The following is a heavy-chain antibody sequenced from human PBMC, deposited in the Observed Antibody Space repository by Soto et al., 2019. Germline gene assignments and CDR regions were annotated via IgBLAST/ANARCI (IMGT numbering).Heavy chain of an antibody. CDR1: GHTFTIYY. CDR3: AREIRSGYYKYWYFDL. V-gene: IGHV1-2*02. D-gene: IGHD3-3*01. CDR2: INPDSGGT. J-gene: IGHJ2*01. Sequence: QVQLVQSGAEVKKPGASVKVSCKASGHTFTIYYMHWVRQAPGQGLEWMGWINPDSGGTKYAQNFQGGVTMTRDTSISTVYMELSRLRSDDTAVYYCAREIRSGYYKYWYFDLWGRGTLVTVSS.